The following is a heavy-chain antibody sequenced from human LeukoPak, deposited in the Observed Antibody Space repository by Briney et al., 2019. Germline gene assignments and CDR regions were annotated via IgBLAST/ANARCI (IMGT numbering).Heavy chain of an antibody. CDR1: GGSISSSSYY. Sequence: SETLSLTCTVSGGSISSSSYYWGWIRQPPGMGLEWIGSIYYGGSPYYNPSLKSRVTISVDTSKNQFSLKLSSVTAADTAVYYCARLRALLWFGEHHYYFDYWGQGTLVTVSS. CDR3: ARLRALLWFGEHHYYFDY. V-gene: IGHV4-39*01. CDR2: IYYGGSP. D-gene: IGHD3-10*01. J-gene: IGHJ4*02.